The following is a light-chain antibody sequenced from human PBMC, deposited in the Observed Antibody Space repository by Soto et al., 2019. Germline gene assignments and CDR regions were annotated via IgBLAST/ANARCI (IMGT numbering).Light chain of an antibody. V-gene: IGKV4-1*01. Sequence: DIVMTQSPDSLAVSLGERATINCKSSQSVLYSSNNKNYLAWYQQRPGQPPKLLIYWASTPESGVPDRFSGSGSATDFTLTITIPEAEDVAVYYCQQYESTPPTFGQGTKLEIK. CDR2: WAS. CDR1: QSVLYSSNNKNY. J-gene: IGKJ2*01. CDR3: QQYESTPPT.